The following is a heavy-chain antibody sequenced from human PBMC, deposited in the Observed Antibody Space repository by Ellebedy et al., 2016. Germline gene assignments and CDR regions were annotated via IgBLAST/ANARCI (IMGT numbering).Heavy chain of an antibody. CDR3: ARDRLRYFDY. V-gene: IGHV3-53*01. J-gene: IGHJ4*02. D-gene: IGHD5-12*01. CDR1: GFTVSSNY. CDR2: LYSGGST. Sequence: GESLKISCAASGFTVSSNYMSWVRQAPGKGLEWVSVLYSGGSTYYADSVKGRFTTSRDNSKNTLYLQMNSLRAEDTAVYYCARDRLRYFDYWGQGTLVTVSS.